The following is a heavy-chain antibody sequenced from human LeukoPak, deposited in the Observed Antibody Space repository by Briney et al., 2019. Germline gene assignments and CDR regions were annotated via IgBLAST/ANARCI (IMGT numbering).Heavy chain of an antibody. CDR3: ARGYTFTSNWFDP. J-gene: IGHJ5*02. CDR1: GLTFSSYW. V-gene: IGHV3-74*01. Sequence: GGSLRLSCAASGLTFSSYWMHWVRQVPGKGLVWVSRINSDGTTTVYEDSVKGRFTISRDNGKNTLYLQMNSLRGEDTAVYYCARGYTFTSNWFDPWGQGTLVTVSA. CDR2: INSDGTTT. D-gene: IGHD6-13*01.